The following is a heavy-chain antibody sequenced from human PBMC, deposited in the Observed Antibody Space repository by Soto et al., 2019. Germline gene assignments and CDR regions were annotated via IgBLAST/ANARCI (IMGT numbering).Heavy chain of an antibody. CDR3: ARVDSSGPGHWFDP. J-gene: IGHJ5*02. D-gene: IGHD6-19*01. CDR1: VYSISSGYY. CDR2: IYHSGST. Sequence: PSESLYSACAVSVYSISSGYYWGCIRQPPGKGLEWIGSIYHSGSTYYNPSLKSRVTISVDTSKNQFSLKLSSVTAADTAMYYCARVDSSGPGHWFDPWGQGTVVTVSS. V-gene: IGHV4-38-2*01.